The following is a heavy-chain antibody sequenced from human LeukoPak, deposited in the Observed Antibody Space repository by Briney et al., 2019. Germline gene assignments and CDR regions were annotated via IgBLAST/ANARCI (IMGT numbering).Heavy chain of an antibody. CDR3: ARGFAAPLGY. Sequence: SETLSLTCAAYGGSFSGYYWSWIRQPPGKGLEWIGEINHSGRTNYNPSLKSRVTISVDTSKNQFSLKLSSVTAADTAVYYCARGFAAPLGYWGQGTLVTVSS. CDR1: GGSFSGYY. V-gene: IGHV4-34*01. CDR2: INHSGRT. D-gene: IGHD6-13*01. J-gene: IGHJ4*02.